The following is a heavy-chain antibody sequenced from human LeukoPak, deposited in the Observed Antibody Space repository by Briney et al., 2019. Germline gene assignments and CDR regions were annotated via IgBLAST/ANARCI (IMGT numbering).Heavy chain of an antibody. J-gene: IGHJ4*02. V-gene: IGHV4-59*08. Sequence: SETLSLTCTVSGGSISSYYWSWIRQPPGKGLEWIGYIHYSGSTNNNPSLKSRVTISVDTSKNQFSLKLSSVTAADTAVYYCARLVGATTPDYWGQGTLVTVSS. D-gene: IGHD1-26*01. CDR1: GGSISSYY. CDR3: ARLVGATTPDY. CDR2: IHYSGST.